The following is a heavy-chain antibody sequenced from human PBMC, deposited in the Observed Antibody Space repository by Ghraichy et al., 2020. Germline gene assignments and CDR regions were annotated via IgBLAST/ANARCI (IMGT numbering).Heavy chain of an antibody. CDR3: ARGHGMDV. CDR1: GYTFTSET. J-gene: IGHJ6*02. Sequence: ASVKVSCKASGYTFTSETIHWVRQATGQGLEWMGWMNPNGGSTAFAQTFQGRVSMTRNTAISTAYMELSSLTSEDKAVYYCARGHGMDVWGQGTTVIVSS. CDR2: MNPNGGST. V-gene: IGHV1-8*01.